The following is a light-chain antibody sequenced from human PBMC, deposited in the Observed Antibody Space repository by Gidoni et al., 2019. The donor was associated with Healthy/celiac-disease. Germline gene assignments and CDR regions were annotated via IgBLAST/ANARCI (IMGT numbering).Light chain of an antibody. J-gene: IGLJ2*01. V-gene: IGLV3-25*03. CDR3: KSADSSGTYNVV. Sequence: SYELTHPPSVSVSPGQTARITCSGDALPKQYAYCYQQKPGQSPVLVIYKDSERPSGIPERFSGSSSGTTVTLTISGVQAEDEADYYCKSADSSGTYNVVFGGGTKLTVL. CDR1: ALPKQY. CDR2: KDS.